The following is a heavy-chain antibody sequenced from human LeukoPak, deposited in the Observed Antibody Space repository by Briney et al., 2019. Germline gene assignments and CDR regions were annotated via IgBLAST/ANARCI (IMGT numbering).Heavy chain of an antibody. CDR2: IYAGGTI. J-gene: IGHJ3*02. CDR3: ARAPGIRNAFDI. D-gene: IGHD2-15*01. CDR1: GFTGSSNY. Sequence: QTGGSLRLSCAASGFTGSSNYMSWVRQAPERGLEWVSIIYAGGTIYYADSVKGRFIISRDNSKNTLYLQMNSLRVEDTAVYYCARAPGIRNAFDIWGQGTMVTVSS. V-gene: IGHV3-53*01.